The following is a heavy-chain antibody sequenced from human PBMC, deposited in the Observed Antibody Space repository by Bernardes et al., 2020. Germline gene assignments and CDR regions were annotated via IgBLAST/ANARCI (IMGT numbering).Heavy chain of an antibody. CDR3: AREPLPYDFWSGYRFGNWFDP. V-gene: IGHV4-4*07. CDR2: IYTSGST. CDR1: GGSISSYY. D-gene: IGHD3-3*01. J-gene: IGHJ5*02. Sequence: SETLSLTCTVSGGSISSYYWSWIRQPAGKGLEWIGSIYTSGSTNYNPSLKSRVTMSVDTSKNQFSLKLSSVTAADTAVYYCAREPLPYDFWSGYRFGNWFDPWGQGTLVTVSS.